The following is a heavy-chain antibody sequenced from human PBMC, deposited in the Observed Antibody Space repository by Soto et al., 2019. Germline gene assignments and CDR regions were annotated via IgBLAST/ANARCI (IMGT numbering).Heavy chain of an antibody. J-gene: IGHJ4*02. Sequence: SVKVSCKASGGTFSSYAISWVRQAPGQGLEWIGGIIPIFGTANYAQKFQERVTITRDMSTSTAYMELSSLRSEDTAVYYCAVSYYDYVWGSYRRPAYFDYWGQGTLVTVSS. CDR2: IIPIFGTA. CDR3: AVSYYDYVWGSYRRPAYFDY. D-gene: IGHD3-16*02. CDR1: GGTFSSYA. V-gene: IGHV1-69*05.